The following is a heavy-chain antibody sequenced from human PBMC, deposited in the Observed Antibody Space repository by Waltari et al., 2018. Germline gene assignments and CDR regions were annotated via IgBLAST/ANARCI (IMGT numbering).Heavy chain of an antibody. CDR3: ARGWGDFRAIVVVPAAMGY. CDR2: MNPNSGNT. Sequence: QVQLVQSGAEVKKPGASVKVSCKASGYTFTSYDINWVRQATGQGLEWMGWMNPNSGNTGYAQKFQGRVTMTRNTSISTAYMELSSLRSEDTAVYYCARGWGDFRAIVVVPAAMGYWGQGTLVTVSS. D-gene: IGHD2-2*01. J-gene: IGHJ4*02. CDR1: GYTFTSYD. V-gene: IGHV1-8*01.